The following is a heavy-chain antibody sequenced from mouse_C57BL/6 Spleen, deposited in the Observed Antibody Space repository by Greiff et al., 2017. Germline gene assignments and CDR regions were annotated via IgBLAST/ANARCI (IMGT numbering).Heavy chain of an antibody. J-gene: IGHJ2*01. CDR1: GYTFTSYW. CDR3: ARSVCTYYYDD. CDR2: IVPNSGGT. V-gene: IGHV1-72*01. Sequence: LQQPGAELVKPGASVKLSCTASGYTFTSYWMHWVKQRPGRGFAWIGRIVPNSGGTKYNEKFTSKATLTVDKPSCTAYMQLISLSSEDSAVYYYARSVCTYYYDDWVKGTTLTVCS.